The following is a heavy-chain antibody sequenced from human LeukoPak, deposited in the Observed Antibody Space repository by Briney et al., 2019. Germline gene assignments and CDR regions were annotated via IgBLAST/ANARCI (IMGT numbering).Heavy chain of an antibody. CDR3: ARDLSRGWRSSDAFDI. D-gene: IGHD6-19*01. J-gene: IGHJ3*02. CDR1: GFTFSSYA. CDR2: ISSSSSYI. V-gene: IGHV3-21*01. Sequence: GGSLRLSCAASGFTFSSYAMSWVRQAPGKGLEWVSSISSSSSYIYYADSVKGRFTISRDNAKNSLYLQMNSLRAEDTAVYYCARDLSRGWRSSDAFDIWGQGTMVTVSS.